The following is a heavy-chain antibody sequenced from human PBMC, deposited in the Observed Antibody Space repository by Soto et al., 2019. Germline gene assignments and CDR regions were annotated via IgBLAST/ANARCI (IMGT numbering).Heavy chain of an antibody. CDR2: MNPNSGNT. CDR3: ARGIVIAAAGTRWFDP. D-gene: IGHD6-13*01. V-gene: IGHV1-8*01. J-gene: IGHJ5*02. Sequence: ASVKVSCKASGYTFTSYDINWVRQATGQGLEWMGWMNPNSGNTGYAQKFQGRVTMTRNTSISTAYMELSSLRSEDTAVYYCARGIVIAAAGTRWFDPWGRGTLVTVSS. CDR1: GYTFTSYD.